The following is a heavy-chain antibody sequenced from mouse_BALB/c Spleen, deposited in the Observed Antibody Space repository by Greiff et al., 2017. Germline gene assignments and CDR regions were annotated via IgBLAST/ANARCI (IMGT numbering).Heavy chain of an antibody. CDR3: ARGDYDYDGYYFDY. CDR1: GFTFSDYY. Sequence: EVKLVESGGGLVKPGGSLKLSCAASGFTFSDYYMYWVRQTPEKRLEWVATISDGGSYTYYPDSVKGRFTISRDNAKNNLYLQMSSLKSEDTAMYYCARGDYDYDGYYFDYWGPGTTLTVSS. CDR2: ISDGGSYT. J-gene: IGHJ2*01. V-gene: IGHV5-4*02. D-gene: IGHD2-4*01.